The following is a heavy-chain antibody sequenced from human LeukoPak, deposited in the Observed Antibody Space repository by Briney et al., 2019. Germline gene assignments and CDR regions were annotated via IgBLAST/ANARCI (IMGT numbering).Heavy chain of an antibody. CDR3: TKDHGSYGSGSLLFDY. CDR1: GFTFSSYA. V-gene: IGHV3-23*01. Sequence: GGSLRLSCAASGFTFSSYAMNWVRQAPGKGLEWVASVSGSGVSTYYADSVKGRFTISRDNSRNTLYLQMNSLRAEDTAAYYCTKDHGSYGSGSLLFDYWGQGTLVTASS. J-gene: IGHJ4*02. D-gene: IGHD3-10*01. CDR2: VSGSGVST.